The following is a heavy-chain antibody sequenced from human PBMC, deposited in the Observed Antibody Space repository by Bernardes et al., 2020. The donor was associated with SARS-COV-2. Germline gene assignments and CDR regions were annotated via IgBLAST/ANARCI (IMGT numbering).Heavy chain of an antibody. CDR3: AKDQGYWGKFGL. D-gene: IGHD7-27*01. Sequence: GGSLRLSCAASGFTFTVNGMHWFRQAPGKGLEWVAFLSQDATHKIYADSVKGRFTISRDISKTTLYLQMNGLRPEDTAIYFCAKDQGYWGKFGLWGRGTLVTASS. V-gene: IGHV3-30*02. CDR1: GFTFTVNG. J-gene: IGHJ2*01. CDR2: LSQDATHK.